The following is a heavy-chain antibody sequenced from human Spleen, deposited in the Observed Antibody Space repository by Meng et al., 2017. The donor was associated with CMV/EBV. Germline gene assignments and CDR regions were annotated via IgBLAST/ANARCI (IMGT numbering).Heavy chain of an antibody. J-gene: IGHJ6*02. D-gene: IGHD3-10*01. V-gene: IGHV3-30*02. CDR3: AKDLGHRNIIESIGDYYYGMDV. CDR1: GFTFSSYG. CDR2: IAYDGSDK. Sequence: GGSLRLSCAASGFTFSSYGVHWVRQAPGKGLEGVAFIAYDGSDKDYADSVKGRFTISRDNSKNTLNLQMNSLRIDDTAVYFCAKDLGHRNIIESIGDYYYGMDVWGQGTTVTVSS.